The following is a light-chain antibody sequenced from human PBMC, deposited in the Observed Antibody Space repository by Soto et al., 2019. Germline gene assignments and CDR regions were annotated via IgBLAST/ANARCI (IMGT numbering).Light chain of an antibody. CDR3: QQYDRLPYT. Sequence: DIQMTQSPSTLSASIGDTVIITCRASQSINSWLAWYQQKPGKAPKLLIHKASTLESGVPSRFSGSESGTEFPLTISSLQPDDFATFYCQQYDRLPYTCGRGTKLEIK. CDR2: KAS. CDR1: QSINSW. J-gene: IGKJ2*01. V-gene: IGKV1-5*03.